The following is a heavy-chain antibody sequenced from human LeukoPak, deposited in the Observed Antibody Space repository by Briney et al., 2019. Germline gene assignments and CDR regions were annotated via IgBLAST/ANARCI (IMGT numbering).Heavy chain of an antibody. D-gene: IGHD5-18*01. CDR2: ISGSGGST. CDR3: ARVDTAMVTPWYYYYYMDV. CDR1: GFTFSSYA. V-gene: IGHV3-23*01. J-gene: IGHJ6*03. Sequence: GGSLRLSCAASGFTFSSYAMRWVRQAPGKGLEWVSAISGSGGSTYYADSVKGRFTISRDNAKNSLYLQMNSLRAEDTAVYYCARVDTAMVTPWYYYYYMDVWGKGTTVTVSS.